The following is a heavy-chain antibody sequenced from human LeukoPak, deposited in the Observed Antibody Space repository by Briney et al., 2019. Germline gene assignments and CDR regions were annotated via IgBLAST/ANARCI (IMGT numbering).Heavy chain of an antibody. J-gene: IGHJ4*02. CDR2: IYYSGST. V-gene: IGHV4-59*01. CDR1: GGSISSYY. CDR3: ARSARWLPFDY. Sequence: SETLSLTCTVSGGSISSYYWSWIRQPPGRGLEWIGYIYYSGSTNYNPSLKSRVTISVDTSKNQFSLKLSSVTAADTAVYYCARSARWLPFDYWGQGTLVTVSS. D-gene: IGHD5-24*01.